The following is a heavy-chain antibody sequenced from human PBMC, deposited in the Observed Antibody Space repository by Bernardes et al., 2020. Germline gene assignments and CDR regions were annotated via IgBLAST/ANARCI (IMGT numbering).Heavy chain of an antibody. V-gene: IGHV3-30*04. CDR1: GFTFDFFA. D-gene: IGHD2-2*01. CDR3: ARVAEVPAAVVPWNYYSLDV. CDR2: ISYDGFNN. J-gene: IGHJ6*02. Sequence: GGSLRLSCEASGFTFDFFALHWVRQAPGKGLEWVAVISYDGFNNYYSDSVKGRFTISRDNSKNTLYLQLDSLRADDTAVYYCARVAEVPAAVVPWNYYSLDVWGQGTTVTVSS.